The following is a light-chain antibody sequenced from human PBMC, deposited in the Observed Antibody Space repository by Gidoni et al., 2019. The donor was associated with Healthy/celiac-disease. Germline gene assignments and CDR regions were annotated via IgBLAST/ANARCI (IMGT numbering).Light chain of an antibody. J-gene: IGKJ1*01. CDR1: QSVSSSY. V-gene: IGKV3-20*01. Sequence: EIVLTQSPGTLSLSPGERATLSCRASQSVSSSYLAWYQQKPGQAPRLLIYGASSSATGSPDRVSGSGSGADFTLSISRLEPEDVAVYYCQQYGSSPRTFGQGTKVEIK. CDR2: GAS. CDR3: QQYGSSPRT.